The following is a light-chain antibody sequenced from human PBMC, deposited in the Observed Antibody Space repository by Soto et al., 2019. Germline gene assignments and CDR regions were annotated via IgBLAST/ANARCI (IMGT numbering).Light chain of an antibody. CDR3: CSYAGSYIYF. Sequence: QSVLTQPRSVSGSPGQSVAISCTGTSSDVGGYNHVSWYQHHPGKGPKLILYDVSKRPSGVPDRFSGSKSGNTASLTISGLQPEDEADYYCCSYAGSYIYFFGHGTKVTV. CDR1: SSDVGGYNH. CDR2: DVS. J-gene: IGLJ1*01. V-gene: IGLV2-11*01.